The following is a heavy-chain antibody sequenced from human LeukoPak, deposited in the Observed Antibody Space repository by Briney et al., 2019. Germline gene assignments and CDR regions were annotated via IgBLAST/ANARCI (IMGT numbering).Heavy chain of an antibody. Sequence: PSETLSLTCTVSGGSISSCYWSWIRQPPGKGLEWIGYIYYSGSTNYNPSLKSRVTISVDTSKNQFSLELSSVTAADTAVYYCARTSLRSFYGMDVWGQGTTVTVSS. CDR3: ARTSLRSFYGMDV. CDR2: IYYSGST. CDR1: GGSISSCY. J-gene: IGHJ6*02. D-gene: IGHD2-15*01. V-gene: IGHV4-59*08.